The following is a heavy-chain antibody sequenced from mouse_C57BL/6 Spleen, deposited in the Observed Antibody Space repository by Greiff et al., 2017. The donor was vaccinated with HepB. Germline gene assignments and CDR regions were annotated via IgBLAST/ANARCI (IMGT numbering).Heavy chain of an antibody. CDR2: IYPGDGDT. CDR1: GYAFSSSW. J-gene: IGHJ1*03. Sequence: VQLQQSGPELVKPGASVKISCKASGYAFSSSWMNWVKQRPGKGLEWIGRIYPGDGDTNYNGKFKGKATLTADKSSSTAYMQISSLTSEDSAVYFCARERNYYGSSYVGWYFDVWGTGTTVTVSS. V-gene: IGHV1-82*01. D-gene: IGHD1-1*01. CDR3: ARERNYYGSSYVGWYFDV.